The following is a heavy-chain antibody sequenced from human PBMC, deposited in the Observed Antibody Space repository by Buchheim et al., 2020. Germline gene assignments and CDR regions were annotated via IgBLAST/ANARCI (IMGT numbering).Heavy chain of an antibody. Sequence: QVQLVESGGGVVQPGRSLRLSCAASGFTFSRYGMHWVRQAPGKGLEWVAVIWYDGGNKFYADSVKGRFTIPSANTKNTLYWQMNSLRAEDTGVYYCARAPAGDYGGYWGQGTL. CDR3: ARAPAGDYGGY. V-gene: IGHV3-33*01. CDR2: IWYDGGNK. J-gene: IGHJ4*02. D-gene: IGHD4-17*01. CDR1: GFTFSRYG.